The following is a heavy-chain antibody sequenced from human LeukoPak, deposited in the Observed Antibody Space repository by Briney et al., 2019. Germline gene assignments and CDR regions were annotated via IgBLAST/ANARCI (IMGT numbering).Heavy chain of an antibody. Sequence: PSEALSLTCTVSGGSISSHYWSWIWQPPGKGLEWIGFIYYSGRTRYNPSLHSRVTISADTSKNHLSLKLTSVTAADTAVYYCARLLDNDSSGDPDTFDMWGQGIMVTVSS. CDR3: ARLLDNDSSGDPDTFDM. D-gene: IGHD3-22*01. V-gene: IGHV4-59*11. CDR2: IYYSGRT. J-gene: IGHJ3*02. CDR1: GGSISSHY.